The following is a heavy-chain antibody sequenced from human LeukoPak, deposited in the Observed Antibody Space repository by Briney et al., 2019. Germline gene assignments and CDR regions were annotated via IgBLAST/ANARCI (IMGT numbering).Heavy chain of an antibody. CDR2: IIPIFGTA. V-gene: IGHV1-69*13. J-gene: IGHJ4*02. CDR1: GGTFSSYA. CDR3: ARGGKGGWYSSSFDY. Sequence: SVKVSCKASGGTFSSYAISWVRQAPGQGLEWMGGIIPIFGTANYAQEFQGRVTITADESTSTAYMELSSLRSEDTAVYYCARGGKGGWYSSSFDYWGQGTLVTVSS. D-gene: IGHD6-19*01.